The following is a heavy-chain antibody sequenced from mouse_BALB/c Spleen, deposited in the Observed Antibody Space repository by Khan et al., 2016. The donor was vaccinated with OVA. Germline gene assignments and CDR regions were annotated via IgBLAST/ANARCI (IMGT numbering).Heavy chain of an antibody. CDR1: GYSITSGYA. V-gene: IGHV3-2*02. D-gene: IGHD1-1*01. CDR2: ISYSGFT. CDR3: ARSNYYGYYFDY. Sequence: EVQLQESGPGLVKPSQSLSLTCTVTGYSITSGYAWNWIRQFPGNKLEWMGYISYSGFTNYHPSLKSRISITRDTSKNQFFLQLSSVTSEDTATYYCARSNYYGYYFDYWGQGAALPVSS. J-gene: IGHJ2*01.